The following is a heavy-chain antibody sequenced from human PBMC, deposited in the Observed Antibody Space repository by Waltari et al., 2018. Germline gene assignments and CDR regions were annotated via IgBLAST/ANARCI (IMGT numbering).Heavy chain of an antibody. J-gene: IGHJ4*02. CDR3: ARGIADD. CDR1: GFTFSSYG. D-gene: IGHD6-13*01. V-gene: IGHV3-33*01. Sequence: QVQLVESGGGVVQPGRSRRLSCPASGFTFSSYGMLWVRQAPGKGLEWVARIWYDGTNKNYADSVRGRFTISRDNSKNTLYLQMNSLRVEDTAVYYCARGIADDWGQGTLVTVSS. CDR2: IWYDGTNK.